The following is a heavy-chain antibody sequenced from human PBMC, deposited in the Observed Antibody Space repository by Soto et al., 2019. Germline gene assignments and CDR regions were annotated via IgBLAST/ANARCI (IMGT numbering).Heavy chain of an antibody. CDR1: GFTSDDFA. CDR2: VRSKTYDGAA. Sequence: EVQLVESGGGFVQPGRSLRLSCTFSGFTSDDFALTWVRQAPGKGLEWLGLVRSKTYDGAAEYAASVKGRFTISRDESTSTAFLQMNILKTEDTAVYYCTRDGDFYGFDVWGQGTTVTFSS. J-gene: IGHJ6*02. V-gene: IGHV3-49*04. D-gene: IGHD3-3*01. CDR3: TRDGDFYGFDV.